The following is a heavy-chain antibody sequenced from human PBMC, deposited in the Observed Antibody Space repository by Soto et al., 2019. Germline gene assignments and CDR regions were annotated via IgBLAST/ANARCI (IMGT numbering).Heavy chain of an antibody. CDR1: GFTFSGPS. CDR3: VSLNSYGSLDY. V-gene: IGHV3-21*01. D-gene: IGHD5-18*01. Sequence: EVQLVESGGGLVKPGGSLRLSCAASGFTFSGPSMNWVRQAPGKGLEWVSFIINTGGHVLYADSVKGRVSISRDNAKNSLYLQVTSMTDDDTAGYYCVSLNSYGSLDYWGSETLLTVSS. J-gene: IGHJ4*02. CDR2: IINTGGHV.